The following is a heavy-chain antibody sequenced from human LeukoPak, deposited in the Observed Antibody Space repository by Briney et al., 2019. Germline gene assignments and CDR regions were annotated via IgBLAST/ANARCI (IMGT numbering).Heavy chain of an antibody. J-gene: IGHJ6*02. Sequence: GGSLRLSCAASGFTVSSNYMSWVRQAPGKGLEWVSVIYSGGSTYYADSVKGRFTISRDNSKNTLYLQMNSLRAEDTAEYYCARDGGGYSYGLYYYYGMDVWGQGTTVTVSS. CDR1: GFTVSSNY. CDR2: IYSGGST. V-gene: IGHV3-53*01. D-gene: IGHD5-18*01. CDR3: ARDGGGYSYGLYYYYGMDV.